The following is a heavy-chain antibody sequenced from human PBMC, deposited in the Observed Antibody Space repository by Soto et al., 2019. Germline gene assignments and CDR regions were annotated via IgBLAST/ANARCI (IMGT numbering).Heavy chain of an antibody. CDR1: GGTFSSYP. Sequence: QVQLVQSGAEVKRPGSSVKVSCKASGGTFSSYPISWVRQAPGQGLEWMGGTNGNLGTGNYAQKFRGRLTITADKSTTRTYMELSSLTSEETAVYYCARRDSHGFFRYFDNWGQGTLVTVSS. CDR3: ARRDSHGFFRYFDN. CDR2: TNGNLGTG. D-gene: IGHD3-10*01. J-gene: IGHJ4*02. V-gene: IGHV1-69*06.